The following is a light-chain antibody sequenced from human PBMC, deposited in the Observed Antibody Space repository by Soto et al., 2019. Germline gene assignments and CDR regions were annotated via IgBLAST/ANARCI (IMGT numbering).Light chain of an antibody. V-gene: IGKV3-15*01. CDR1: QSVNNN. J-gene: IGKJ2*02. CDR3: QQYNNLPPGT. CDR2: GAS. Sequence: EIILTQSPASLSVSPGERATLSCRASQSVNNNLAWYQQKPGQAPRLLIYGASTRATGIPGRFRGSGSGTEFTLTITILQSEDFAVYFCQQYNNLPPGTFGQGTKLEIK.